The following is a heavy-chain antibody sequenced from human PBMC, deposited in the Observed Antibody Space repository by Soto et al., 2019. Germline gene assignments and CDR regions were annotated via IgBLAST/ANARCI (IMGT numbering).Heavy chain of an antibody. V-gene: IGHV3-23*01. CDR2: ISGSGGCP. CDR3: AKAPDGDDASLFDY. J-gene: IGHJ4*02. Sequence: GGSLRLSCAASGFPFSSYAMSWVRPAPGKGLEWVSAISGSGGCPYYADSVKGRFTISRDNSKNTLYLQMNSLRAEDTAVYYCAKAPDGDDASLFDYWGQGTLVTVSS. D-gene: IGHD4-17*01. CDR1: GFPFSSYA.